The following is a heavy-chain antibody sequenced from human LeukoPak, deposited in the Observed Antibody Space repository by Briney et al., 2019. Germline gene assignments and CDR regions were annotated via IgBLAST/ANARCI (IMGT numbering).Heavy chain of an antibody. J-gene: IGHJ4*02. V-gene: IGHV4-59*01. CDR3: ARETSGHGFDY. D-gene: IGHD1-14*01. Sequence: SETLSHTCTVSGGSISSYYWSWIRQPPGKGLEWIGYIYYSGSTNYNPSLKSRVTISVDTSKNQFSLKLSSVTAADTAVYYCARETSGHGFDYWGQGTLVTVSS. CDR1: GGSISSYY. CDR2: IYYSGST.